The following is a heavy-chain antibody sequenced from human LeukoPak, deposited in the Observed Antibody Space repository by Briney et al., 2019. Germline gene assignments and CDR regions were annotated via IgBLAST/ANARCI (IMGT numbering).Heavy chain of an antibody. CDR3: ARDVVVVAQDAFDI. J-gene: IGHJ3*02. CDR1: GGTFSSYA. CDR2: IIPILGIA. Sequence: GASVKVSCKASGGTFSSYAISWVRQAPGQGLEWMGRIIPILGIANYAQKFQGRVTITADKSTSTAYMELSSLRSEDTAVYYCARDVVVVAQDAFDIWGQGTMVAVSS. V-gene: IGHV1-69*04. D-gene: IGHD2-15*01.